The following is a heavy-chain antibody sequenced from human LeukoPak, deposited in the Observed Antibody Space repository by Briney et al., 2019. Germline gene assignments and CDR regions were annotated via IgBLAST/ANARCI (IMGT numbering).Heavy chain of an antibody. CDR2: IYPTGTT. V-gene: IGHV4-4*07. D-gene: IGHD6-13*01. Sequence: SQTLSLTCTVSGGSINSYYWSWIRQPTGKGLEWIGRIYPTGTTNYNPSLNSRVTMSVDTSKNQFSLKLTSVTAADTAVYYCARVRSSWYGLDYWGQGTLVTVSS. J-gene: IGHJ4*02. CDR1: GGSINSYY. CDR3: ARVRSSWYGLDY.